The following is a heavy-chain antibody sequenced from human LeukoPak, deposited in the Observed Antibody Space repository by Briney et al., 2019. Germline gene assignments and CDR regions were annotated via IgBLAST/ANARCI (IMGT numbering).Heavy chain of an antibody. J-gene: IGHJ4*02. D-gene: IGHD3-22*01. CDR1: GYTFTSYA. V-gene: IGHV1-3*01. CDR2: INAGNGNT. Sequence: ASVKVSCKASGYTFTSYAMHWVRQAPGQRLEWMGWINAGNGNTKYSQKFQGRVTITRDTSASTAYMELSSLRSEDTAVYYCARLGAYYDSSGYYYTLDYWGQGTLVTVSS. CDR3: ARLGAYYDSSGYYYTLDY.